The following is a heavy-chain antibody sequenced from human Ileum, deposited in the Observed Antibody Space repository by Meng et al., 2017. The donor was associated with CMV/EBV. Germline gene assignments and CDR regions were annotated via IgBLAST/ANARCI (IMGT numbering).Heavy chain of an antibody. Sequence: LPLTVSGPGMGTPSENPSLLCTVSGGSISIGRHYWGWIRQPPGKGLELIGILYYSGTTYYNPSLKSRVTMSVGTSENQFSLKMNSVTAADTAVYYCARWSPESSSWSGFDFWGQGTLVTVSS. J-gene: IGHJ4*02. D-gene: IGHD6-13*01. CDR2: LYYSGTT. CDR1: GGSISIGRHY. V-gene: IGHV4-39*07. CDR3: ARWSPESSSWSGFDF.